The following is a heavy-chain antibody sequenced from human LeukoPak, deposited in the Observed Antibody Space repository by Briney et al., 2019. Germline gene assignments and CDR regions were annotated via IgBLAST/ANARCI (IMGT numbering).Heavy chain of an antibody. V-gene: IGHV1-18*01. D-gene: IGHD4-23*01. CDR1: GYTFTSYG. J-gene: IGHJ4*02. CDR2: ISAYNGNT. Sequence: ASVKVSCKASGYTFTSYGISWVRQAPGQGLEWMGWISAYNGNTNYAQKLQGRVTMTTDTSTSTAYMVLRSLRSDDTAVYYCARVLVGGPISPDGYWGQGTLVTVSS. CDR3: ARVLVGGPISPDGY.